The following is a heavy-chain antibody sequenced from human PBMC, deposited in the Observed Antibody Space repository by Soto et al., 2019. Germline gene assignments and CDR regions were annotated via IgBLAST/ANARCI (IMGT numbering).Heavy chain of an antibody. CDR1: GGSFSGYY. J-gene: IGHJ4*02. D-gene: IGHD2-2*01. V-gene: IGHV4-34*01. Sequence: QVQLQQWGAGLLKPSETLSLTCAVYGGSFSGYYWSWIRQPPGKGLEWIGEINHSGSTNYNPSLKSRVTISVHTSKNQFSLKLSSVTAADTAVYYCARGCVVVPAAIGGNDYWGQGTLVTVSS. CDR3: ARGCVVVPAAIGGNDY. CDR2: INHSGST.